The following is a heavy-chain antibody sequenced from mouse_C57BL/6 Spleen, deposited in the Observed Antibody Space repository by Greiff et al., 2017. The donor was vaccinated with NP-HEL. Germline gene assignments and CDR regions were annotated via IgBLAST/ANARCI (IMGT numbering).Heavy chain of an antibody. J-gene: IGHJ1*03. CDR3: ARSPTGTRYFDV. V-gene: IGHV1-53*01. Sequence: QVQLKQPGTELVKPGASVKLSCKASGYTFTSYWMHWVKQRPGQGLEWIGNINPSNGGTNYNEKFKSKATLTVDKSSSTAYMQLSSLTSEDSAVYYCARSPTGTRYFDVWGTGTTVTVSS. CDR1: GYTFTSYW. CDR2: INPSNGGT. D-gene: IGHD4-1*02.